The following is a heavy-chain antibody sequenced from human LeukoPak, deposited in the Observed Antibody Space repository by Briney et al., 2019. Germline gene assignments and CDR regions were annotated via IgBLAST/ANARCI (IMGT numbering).Heavy chain of an antibody. Sequence: PSETLSLTCTVSGGSISSYYWSWIRQPAGKGVEWIGRIYTSGSTNYNPSLKSRVTISVDKSKNQFSLKLSSVTAADTAVYYCARVLVGANYYYYYMDVWGKGTTVTVSS. CDR1: GGSISSYY. CDR2: IYTSGST. CDR3: ARVLVGANYYYYYMDV. J-gene: IGHJ6*03. D-gene: IGHD1-26*01. V-gene: IGHV4-4*07.